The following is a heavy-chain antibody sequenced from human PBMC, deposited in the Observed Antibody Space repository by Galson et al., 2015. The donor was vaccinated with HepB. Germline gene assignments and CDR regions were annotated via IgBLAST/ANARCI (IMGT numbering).Heavy chain of an antibody. Sequence: SLRLSCAASGFTFSSYGMHWVRQAPGKGLEWVAVIWYDGSNKYYADSVKGRFTISRDNSKNTLYLQMNSLRAEDTAVYYCAGAPDIVLMVYAPTSWYFDLWGRGTLVTVSS. J-gene: IGHJ2*01. CDR2: IWYDGSNK. D-gene: IGHD2-8*01. V-gene: IGHV3-33*01. CDR1: GFTFSSYG. CDR3: AGAPDIVLMVYAPTSWYFDL.